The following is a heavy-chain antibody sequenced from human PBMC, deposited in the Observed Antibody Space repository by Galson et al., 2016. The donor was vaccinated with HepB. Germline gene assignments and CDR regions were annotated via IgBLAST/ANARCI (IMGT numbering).Heavy chain of an antibody. CDR1: GGSVSSGSYY. Sequence: SETLSLTCTVSGGSVSSGSYYWSWIRQPPGKGLEWIGDIYYSGSTKYNPSLKSRVTISVDTSKNQFSLNLSSVTAADTAVYYCATLTYYYDSKAGAFDIWGQGTMVTVSS. J-gene: IGHJ3*02. CDR2: IYYSGST. D-gene: IGHD3-22*01. CDR3: ATLTYYYDSKAGAFDI. V-gene: IGHV4-61*01.